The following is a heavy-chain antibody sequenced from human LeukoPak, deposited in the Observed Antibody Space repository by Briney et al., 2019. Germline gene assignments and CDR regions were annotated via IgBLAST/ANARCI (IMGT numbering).Heavy chain of an antibody. CDR2: IYYSGST. Sequence: SETLSLTCTVSGGSISSGGYYWSWRRQHPGKGLEWIGYIYYSGSTYYNPSLKSRVTISVDTSKNQFSLKLSSVTAADTVVYYCARGSGYSSSWYLYYFDYWGQGTLVTVSS. J-gene: IGHJ4*02. V-gene: IGHV4-31*03. CDR1: GGSISSGGYY. D-gene: IGHD6-13*01. CDR3: ARGSGYSSSWYLYYFDY.